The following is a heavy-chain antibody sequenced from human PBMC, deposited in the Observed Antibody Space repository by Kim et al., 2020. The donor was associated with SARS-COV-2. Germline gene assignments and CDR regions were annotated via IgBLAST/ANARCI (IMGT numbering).Heavy chain of an antibody. D-gene: IGHD1-26*01. Sequence: SETLSLTCSVSGGSVSSGNYYWTWIRQPPGKGLEWIGYISNSGSTNYNPSLMSRVTISVDTSKNQFSLKLTSVTAADTAVYYCARRGPDGRSFDYWGQGT. V-gene: IGHV4-61*01. CDR1: GGSVSSGNYY. CDR3: ARRGPDGRSFDY. CDR2: ISNSGST. J-gene: IGHJ4*02.